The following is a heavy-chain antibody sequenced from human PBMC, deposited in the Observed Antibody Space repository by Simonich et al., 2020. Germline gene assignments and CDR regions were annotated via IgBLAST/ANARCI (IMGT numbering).Heavy chain of an antibody. Sequence: QLQLQESGPGLVKPSETLSLTCTVSGGSISSSSYYWGWIRQPPGKGLEWIGSIYYSGSTYYKPSLKSRVTISVDTSKNQFSLKLSSVTAADTAVYYCARWAYSSSYFDYWGQGTLVTVSS. CDR2: IYYSGST. CDR3: ARWAYSSSYFDY. D-gene: IGHD6-6*01. J-gene: IGHJ4*02. CDR1: GGSISSSSYY. V-gene: IGHV4-39*01.